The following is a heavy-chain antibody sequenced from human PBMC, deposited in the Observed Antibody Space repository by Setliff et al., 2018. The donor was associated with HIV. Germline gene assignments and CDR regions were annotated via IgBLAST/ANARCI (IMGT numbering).Heavy chain of an antibody. CDR3: ARESPSSSWFYFDF. CDR1: GGSFSDYY. CDR2: INHRGST. D-gene: IGHD6-13*01. J-gene: IGHJ4*02. V-gene: IGHV4-34*01. Sequence: SETLSLTCAVYGGSFSDYYWTWIRQSPGKGLEWIGEINHRGSTNYNPSLKSRVTVSVDTSKNQFSLKLGSVTAADTAVYYCARESPSSSWFYFDFWGQRTLVTVSS.